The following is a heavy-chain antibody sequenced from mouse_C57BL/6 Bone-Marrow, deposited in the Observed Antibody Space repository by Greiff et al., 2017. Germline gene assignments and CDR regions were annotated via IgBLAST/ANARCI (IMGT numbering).Heavy chain of an antibody. CDR1: GFSLSTFGMG. V-gene: IGHV8-8*01. D-gene: IGHD1-2*01. CDR3: ARIARLLRPGFAY. CDR2: IWWDDDK. Sequence: QVTLKESGPGILQPSQTLSLPCSFSGFSLSTFGMGVGWIRQPSGKGLEWLAHIWWDDDKYYNPALKSRLTISKDTSKNQVFLKISNVDTADTATYYCARIARLLRPGFAYWGQGTLVTVSA. J-gene: IGHJ3*01.